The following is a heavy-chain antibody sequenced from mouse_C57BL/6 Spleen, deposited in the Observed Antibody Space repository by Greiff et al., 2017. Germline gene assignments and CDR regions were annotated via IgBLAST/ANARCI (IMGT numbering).Heavy chain of an antibody. J-gene: IGHJ1*03. V-gene: IGHV2-5*01. D-gene: IGHD1-1*01. CDR2: IWRGGST. CDR1: GFSLTSYG. CDR3: AKNYYGSSGDWYFDV. Sequence: QVQLKESGPGLVQPSQSLSITCTVSGFSLTSYGVHWVRQSPGKGLEWLGVIWRGGSTDYNAAFMSSLSISKENSKSQVFFKMNSLQADDTAIYYCAKNYYGSSGDWYFDVWGTETTVTVSS.